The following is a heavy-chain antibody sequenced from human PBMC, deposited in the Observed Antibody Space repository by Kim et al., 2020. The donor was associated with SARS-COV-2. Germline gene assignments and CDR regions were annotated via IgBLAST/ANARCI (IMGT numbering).Heavy chain of an antibody. CDR2: ISATSVIT. V-gene: IGHV3-23*01. CDR3: EASDF. J-gene: IGHJ4*02. CDR1: GFTLSTCA. Sequence: GGSLRLSCVVSGFTLSTCAMTWVRQAPGKGLEWVSTISATSVITYYADSVKGRFTISRDNSKSTLFLQMSSLRVEDTAVYYCEASDFWGQGALVTVSS.